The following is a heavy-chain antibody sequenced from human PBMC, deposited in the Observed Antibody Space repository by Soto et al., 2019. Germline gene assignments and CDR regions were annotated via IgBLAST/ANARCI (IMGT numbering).Heavy chain of an antibody. CDR2: IYYSGST. Sequence: SETLSLTCTFSGCSISSYYWSLIRQPPGKGLEWIGYIYYSGSTNYNPSLKSRVTISVDTSKNQFSLKLSSVTAADTAVYYCARDLSSSWAWFDPWGQGTLVTVSS. CDR3: ARDLSSSWAWFDP. CDR1: GCSISSYY. D-gene: IGHD6-13*01. V-gene: IGHV4-59*01. J-gene: IGHJ5*02.